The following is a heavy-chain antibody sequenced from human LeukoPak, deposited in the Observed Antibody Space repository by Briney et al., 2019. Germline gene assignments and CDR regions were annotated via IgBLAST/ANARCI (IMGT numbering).Heavy chain of an antibody. CDR2: IFYDGSKK. Sequence: PGGSLRLSCVASGFTFSDFGMHWVRQAPGKGREWGAVIFYDGSKKYYSDLVKGRFTMSRDNSKNTLYLEMNNLRVEDTAFYYCAKQNSWNAFDIWGHGTMVTVSA. D-gene: IGHD4-23*01. V-gene: IGHV3-33*06. CDR1: GFTFSDFG. CDR3: AKQNSWNAFDI. J-gene: IGHJ3*02.